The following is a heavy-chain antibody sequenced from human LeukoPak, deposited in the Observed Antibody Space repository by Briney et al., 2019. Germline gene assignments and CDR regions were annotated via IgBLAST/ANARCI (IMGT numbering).Heavy chain of an antibody. CDR3: ARSDYESAFDI. CDR1: GGTFSSYA. Sequence: SVKVSCKASGGTFSSYAISWVRQAPGQGLEWMGRIIPILGIANYAQKFQGRVTITADKSTSTAYMELSSLRSEDTAVYYCARSDYESAFDIWGQGTMVTVSS. CDR2: IIPILGIA. D-gene: IGHD5-12*01. V-gene: IGHV1-69*04. J-gene: IGHJ3*02.